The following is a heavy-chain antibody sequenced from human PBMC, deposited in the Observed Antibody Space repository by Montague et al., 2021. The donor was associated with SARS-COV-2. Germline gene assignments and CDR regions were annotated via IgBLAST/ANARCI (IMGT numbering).Heavy chain of an antibody. CDR3: AKLDSGWYSEGYGMDV. CDR1: GFTFDDYA. CDR2: ISWNSDNI. J-gene: IGHJ6*02. D-gene: IGHD6-19*01. V-gene: IGHV3-9*01. Sequence: SLRLSCAASGFTFDDYAMHWVRQAPGKGLEWVSGISWNSDNIGYADSVKGRFTISRDNAKNSLYLQMNSLRAEDTALYYCAKLDSGWYSEGYGMDVWGQETTVTVSS.